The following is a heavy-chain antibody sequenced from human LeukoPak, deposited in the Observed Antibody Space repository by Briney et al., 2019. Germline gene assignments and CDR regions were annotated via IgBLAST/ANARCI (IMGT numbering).Heavy chain of an antibody. J-gene: IGHJ3*02. Sequence: SETLSLTSTVSGGSISSYYWSWIRQPPGKGLEWIGSIYYSGSTYYNPSLKSRVTISVDTSKNQFSLKLRSVTAADTAVYYCSEGWDCSGGSCYSRGAFDIWGQGTMVTVSS. CDR2: IYYSGST. V-gene: IGHV4-59*05. CDR1: GGSISSYY. CDR3: SEGWDCSGGSCYSRGAFDI. D-gene: IGHD2-15*01.